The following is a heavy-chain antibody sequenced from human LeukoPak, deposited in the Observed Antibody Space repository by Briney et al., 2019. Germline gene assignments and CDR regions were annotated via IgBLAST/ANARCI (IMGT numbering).Heavy chain of an antibody. V-gene: IGHV4-59*01. CDR3: ARTHLGRELLGAFDI. D-gene: IGHD1-26*01. CDR2: IYYSGST. Sequence: PSETLSLTCTVSGGSIGSYYWNWIRQPPGKGLEWIGFIYYSGSTNYNPSLKTRVTISVDTSKNQLSLRLSSVTAADTAVYYCARTHLGRELLGAFDIWGQGTMVTVSS. CDR1: GGSIGSYY. J-gene: IGHJ3*02.